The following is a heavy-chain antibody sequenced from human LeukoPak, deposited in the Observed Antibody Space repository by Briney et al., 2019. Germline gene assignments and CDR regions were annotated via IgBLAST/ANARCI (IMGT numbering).Heavy chain of an antibody. CDR2: INLSGCT. CDR3: ARVPISSGYYPSSRNAFDI. V-gene: IGHV4-34*01. Sequence: PAETLSLTCAVYGGSFSGYYWSWIRQPPGKGLEWIGEINLSGCTNYNPSLKSRVTISVDTSKNQFSLKLSSVTAADTAVYYCARVPISSGYYPSSRNAFDIWGQGTMVS. J-gene: IGHJ3*02. CDR1: GGSFSGYY. D-gene: IGHD3-22*01.